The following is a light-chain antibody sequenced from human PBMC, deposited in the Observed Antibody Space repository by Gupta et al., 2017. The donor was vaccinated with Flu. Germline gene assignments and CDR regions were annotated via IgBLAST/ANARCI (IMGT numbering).Light chain of an antibody. V-gene: IGLV1-44*01. CDR3: ATWDDSLKGWV. CDR1: SSNIGGNA. J-gene: IGLJ3*02. CDR2: GSH. Sequence: SVVTQPPSASGTPGQRVTISCSGSSSNIGGNAVSWYQQFPGTAPNLLIHGSHERTSGVPDRISGSKSGTSASLAISGLQSEDEAEYYCATWDDSLKGWVFGGGTRLTVL.